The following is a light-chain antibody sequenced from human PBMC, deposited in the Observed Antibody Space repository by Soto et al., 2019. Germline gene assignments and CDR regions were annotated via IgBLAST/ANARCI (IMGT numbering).Light chain of an antibody. V-gene: IGKV3-20*01. CDR2: GAS. Sequence: EIVLTHSPATLSVSPCERATLSSSASQSLSSSYLVWYQQKPGQAPRLLIYGASSRATGIPDRFSGSGSGTDFTLTISRLEPEDFAVYYCQHYGYTPPSVTFGPGTKVDNK. J-gene: IGKJ3*01. CDR1: QSLSSSY. CDR3: QHYGYTPPSVT.